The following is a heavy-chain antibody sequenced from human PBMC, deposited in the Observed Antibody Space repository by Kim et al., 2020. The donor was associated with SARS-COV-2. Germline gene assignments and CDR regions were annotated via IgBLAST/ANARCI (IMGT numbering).Heavy chain of an antibody. D-gene: IGHD2-15*01. J-gene: IGHJ4*02. Sequence: SETLSLTCAVYGGSFSGYYWSWIRQPPGKGLEWIGEINHSGSTNYNPSLKSRVTISVDTSKNQFSLKLSSVTAADTAVYYCASRVVVVAATTRGLFDYWGQGTLVTVSS. CDR2: INHSGST. CDR1: GGSFSGYY. V-gene: IGHV4-34*01. CDR3: ASRVVVVAATTRGLFDY.